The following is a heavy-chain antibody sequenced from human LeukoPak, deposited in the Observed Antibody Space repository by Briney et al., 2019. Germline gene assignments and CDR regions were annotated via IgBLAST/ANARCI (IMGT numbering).Heavy chain of an antibody. J-gene: IGHJ4*02. V-gene: IGHV3-74*01. D-gene: IGHD1-26*01. CDR2: INSDGSST. CDR3: ARRRYSGSSQHFDY. Sequence: GGSLRLSCAASAFTFSSYWMHWLRQAPGKGLVWVSRINSDGSSTSYADSVKGRFTISRDNAKNTLYLQMNSLRAEDTAVYYCARRRYSGSSQHFDYWGQGTLVTVSS. CDR1: AFTFSSYW.